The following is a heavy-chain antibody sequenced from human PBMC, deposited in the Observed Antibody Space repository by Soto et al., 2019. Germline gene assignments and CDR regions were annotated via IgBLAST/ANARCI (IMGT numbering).Heavy chain of an antibody. Sequence: SETLSLTCTVSGGSISSYYWSWIRQPPGKGLEWIGYIYYSGSTNYNPSLKSRVTISVDTSKNQFSLKLSSVTAADTAVYYCARGQRLYGMDVWGQGTTVTVSS. CDR2: IYYSGST. V-gene: IGHV4-59*01. D-gene: IGHD2-2*01. CDR3: ARGQRLYGMDV. CDR1: GGSISSYY. J-gene: IGHJ6*02.